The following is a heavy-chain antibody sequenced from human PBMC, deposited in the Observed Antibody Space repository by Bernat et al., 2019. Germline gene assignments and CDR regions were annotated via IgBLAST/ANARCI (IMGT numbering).Heavy chain of an antibody. Sequence: EVQLVESGGGLVQPGRSLRLSCAASGFTFDDYAMHWVRQAPGKGLEWVSGISWNSGSIGYADSVKGRFTISRDNAKNSLYLEMNSLRAEDTALYYCAKDISGRSGYYLYNWFDPWGQGTLVTVSS. CDR2: ISWNSGSI. CDR3: AKDISGRSGYYLYNWFDP. J-gene: IGHJ5*02. D-gene: IGHD3-3*01. V-gene: IGHV3-9*01. CDR1: GFTFDDYA.